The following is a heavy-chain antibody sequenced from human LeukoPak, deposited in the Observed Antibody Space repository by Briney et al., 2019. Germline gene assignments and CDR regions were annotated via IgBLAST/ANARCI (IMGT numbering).Heavy chain of an antibody. Sequence: SETLSLTCTVSGGTISSYYWSWIRQPPGKGLEWIGYIYYSGSTNYNPSLKSRVTISVDTSKNQFSLKLSSVTAADTAVYYCARGEMATITGYFDYWGQGTLVTVSS. CDR2: IYYSGST. V-gene: IGHV4-59*01. CDR3: ARGEMATITGYFDY. J-gene: IGHJ4*02. D-gene: IGHD5-24*01. CDR1: GGTISSYY.